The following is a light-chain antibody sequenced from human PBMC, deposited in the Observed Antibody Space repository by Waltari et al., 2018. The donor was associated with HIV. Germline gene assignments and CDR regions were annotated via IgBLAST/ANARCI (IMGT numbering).Light chain of an antibody. Sequence: EIVLTQSPATLSLSPGERATLSCRASQSIGRYLAWYQQKPGQAPRLLIYEASNRATDIPARFSGSGSGTDFTLTIRSLEPEYFATYYCQRSSTWPPRITFGPGTTVDI. J-gene: IGKJ3*01. CDR3: QRSSTWPPRIT. CDR2: EAS. V-gene: IGKV3-11*01. CDR1: QSIGRY.